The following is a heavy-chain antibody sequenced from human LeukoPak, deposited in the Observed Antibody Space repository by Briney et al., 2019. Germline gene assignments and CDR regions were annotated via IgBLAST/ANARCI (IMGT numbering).Heavy chain of an antibody. CDR1: GCTFSSYG. CDR2: IRNDGSNK. Sequence: PGGSLRLSCAVSGCTFSSYGMHWVRQAPGKGLEWVAFIRNDGSNKYYADSVKGRFTISRDNSKNTLYLQMNSLRAEDTAVYYWAKEIEGVGTWADYGGQETLVTVSS. D-gene: IGHD6-19*01. V-gene: IGHV3-30*02. J-gene: IGHJ4*02. CDR3: AKEIEGVGTWADY.